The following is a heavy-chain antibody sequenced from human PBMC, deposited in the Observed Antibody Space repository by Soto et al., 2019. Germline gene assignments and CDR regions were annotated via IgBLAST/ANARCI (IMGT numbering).Heavy chain of an antibody. CDR1: GYTFNISG. J-gene: IGHJ4*02. Sequence: ASVKVSSTASGYTFNISGITGVRQAPGQGLEWMGWISAYNGNADFAQNLQDRVTMTADTSTTIAYMELRSLTSDDTAVYYCARVGTYCTGISCFDYWGQGTQVTVSS. CDR3: ARVGTYCTGISCFDY. D-gene: IGHD2-8*02. V-gene: IGHV1-18*01. CDR2: ISAYNGNA.